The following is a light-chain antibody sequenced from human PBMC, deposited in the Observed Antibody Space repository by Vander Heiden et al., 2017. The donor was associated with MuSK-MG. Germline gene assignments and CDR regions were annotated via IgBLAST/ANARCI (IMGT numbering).Light chain of an antibody. CDR2: AAS. J-gene: IGKJ1*01. CDR1: QGISSY. V-gene: IGKV1-39*01. Sequence: FLSASVGDTITLTSRASQGISSYLTWYQQKPGKAPKLLIYAASSLQTGIPSRFSGSGSGTDFTLTISRLQPEDFATYYCQQSDSTPDTFGQGTKVEIK. CDR3: QQSDSTPDT.